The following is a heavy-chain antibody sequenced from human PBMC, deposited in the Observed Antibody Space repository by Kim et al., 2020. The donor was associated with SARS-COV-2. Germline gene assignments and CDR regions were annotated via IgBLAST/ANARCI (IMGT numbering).Heavy chain of an antibody. CDR3: AKAGSVGTYYYYGLDV. Sequence: GGSLRLSFITSGITFKNYGMHWVRQAPGKGLEWVAVIWFDGSNAFYEDSVKGRFTISRDNSKNILYLHMNSLRAEDTAVYYCAKAGSVGTYYYYGLDVWGQGTAVTVPS. CDR2: IWFDGSNA. V-gene: IGHV3-33*06. CDR1: GITFKNYG. J-gene: IGHJ6*02. D-gene: IGHD7-27*01.